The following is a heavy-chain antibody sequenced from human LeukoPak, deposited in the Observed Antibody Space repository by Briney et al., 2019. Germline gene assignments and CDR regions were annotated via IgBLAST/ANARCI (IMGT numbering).Heavy chain of an antibody. CDR1: GFNFEDYG. V-gene: IGHV3-20*04. Sequence: PGGSLRLSCVASGFNFEDYGMAWVRQAPGKGPEWVSAINWNGGVTDYADSVKGRLTISRDNSKNTLYLQMNSLRAEDTAVYYCAKDSHWGQGTLVTVSS. CDR2: INWNGGVT. CDR3: AKDSH. J-gene: IGHJ4*02.